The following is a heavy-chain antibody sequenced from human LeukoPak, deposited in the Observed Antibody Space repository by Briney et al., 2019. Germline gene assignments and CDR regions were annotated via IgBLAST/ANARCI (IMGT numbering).Heavy chain of an antibody. CDR2: FSSSGSNT. Sequence: GGSLRLSCAASGFTFSSYAMNWVRQAPGKGLEWVSSFSSSGSNTYYADSVKGRFTISRDNSKNTLYLQMNSLRAEDTAVYYCAKDGEYSSGWNAHLSDSYYMDVWGKGTTVTVSS. D-gene: IGHD6-19*01. V-gene: IGHV3-23*01. CDR1: GFTFSSYA. J-gene: IGHJ6*03. CDR3: AKDGEYSSGWNAHLSDSYYMDV.